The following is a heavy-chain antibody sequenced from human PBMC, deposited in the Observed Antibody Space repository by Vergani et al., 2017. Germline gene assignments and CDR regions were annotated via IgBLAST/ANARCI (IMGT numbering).Heavy chain of an antibody. J-gene: IGHJ3*02. Sequence: QVQLQESGPGLVKPSQTLSLTCTVSGGSISSGSYYWSWIRQPAEKGLEWIGRLYTSGSTNYNPSLKSRVTMSVDTSKNQFSLKLSSVTAADTAVYYCARDGVTIFAYAFDIWGQGTMVTVSS. V-gene: IGHV4-61*02. CDR2: LYTSGST. CDR1: GGSISSGSYY. D-gene: IGHD3-3*01. CDR3: ARDGVTIFAYAFDI.